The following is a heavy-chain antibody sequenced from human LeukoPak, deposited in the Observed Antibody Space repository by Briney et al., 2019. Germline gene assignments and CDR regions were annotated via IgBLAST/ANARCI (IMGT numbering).Heavy chain of an antibody. D-gene: IGHD4-17*01. Sequence: GRSLRLSCAASGFTFSTYTMHWVRQTPGKGLEWVALISYDGNNKYYVDSVKGRFTISRDDSENTLYLQMNSLRVEDTAVYYCARDVAYGDYGLDYWGQGTPVTVSS. CDR2: ISYDGNNK. CDR1: GFTFSTYT. J-gene: IGHJ4*02. V-gene: IGHV3-30*04. CDR3: ARDVAYGDYGLDY.